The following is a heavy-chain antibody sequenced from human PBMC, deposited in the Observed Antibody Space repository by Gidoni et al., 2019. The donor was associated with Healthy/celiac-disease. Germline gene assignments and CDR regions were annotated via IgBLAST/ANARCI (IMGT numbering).Heavy chain of an antibody. CDR1: GGSFSGYY. CDR3: ARVGYCSGGSCYSDFDY. D-gene: IGHD2-15*01. Sequence: QVQLQQWGAGLLKPSETLSLTCAVYGGSFSGYYWSWIRQPPGKGLEWLGEINHSGSTNYNPSLKSRVTISVDTSKNQFSLKLSSVTAADTAVYYCARVGYCSGGSCYSDFDYWGQGTLVTVSS. J-gene: IGHJ4*02. CDR2: INHSGST. V-gene: IGHV4-34*01.